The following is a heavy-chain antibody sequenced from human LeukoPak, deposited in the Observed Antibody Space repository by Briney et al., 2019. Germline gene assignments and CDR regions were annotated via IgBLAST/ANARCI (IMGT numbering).Heavy chain of an antibody. CDR2: IYPGDSDT. CDR3: ARQYSSWYLKYFDY. CDR1: GYSISSSSYY. V-gene: IGHV5-51*01. D-gene: IGHD6-13*01. Sequence: KPSETLSLTCTVSGYSISSSSYYWGWIRQPPGKGLEWIGSIYPGDSDTRYSPSFQGQVTISADKSISTAYLQWSSLKASDTAMYYCARQYSSWYLKYFDYWGQGTLVTVSS. J-gene: IGHJ4*02.